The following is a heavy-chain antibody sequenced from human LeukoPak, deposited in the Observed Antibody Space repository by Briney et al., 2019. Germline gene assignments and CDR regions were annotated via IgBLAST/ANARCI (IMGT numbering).Heavy chain of an antibody. CDR3: ARGRRDYGDYPY. CDR2: IYSGGDT. J-gene: IGHJ4*02. V-gene: IGHV3-53*01. D-gene: IGHD4-17*01. Sequence: GRSLRLSCAASGFIVSGNYLSWVRQAPGKGLEWVSVIYSGGDTYSADSVKGRFTTSRDNSKNTVYLQMNSLRVEDTAVYYCARGRRDYGDYPYWGQGTLVTVSS. CDR1: GFIVSGNY.